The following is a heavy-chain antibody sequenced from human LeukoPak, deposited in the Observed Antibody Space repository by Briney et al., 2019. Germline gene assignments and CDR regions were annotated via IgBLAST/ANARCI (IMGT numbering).Heavy chain of an antibody. J-gene: IGHJ6*02. D-gene: IGHD6-13*01. CDR2: IIPILGIA. Sequence: ASVKVSCKASGGTFSSYAISWVRQAPGQGLEWMGRIIPILGIANYAQKFQGRVTITADKSTSTAYMELSSLRSEDTAVYYCARHDSSSWYYYGMDVWGQGPRSPSP. CDR1: GGTFSSYA. V-gene: IGHV1-69*04. CDR3: ARHDSSSWYYYGMDV.